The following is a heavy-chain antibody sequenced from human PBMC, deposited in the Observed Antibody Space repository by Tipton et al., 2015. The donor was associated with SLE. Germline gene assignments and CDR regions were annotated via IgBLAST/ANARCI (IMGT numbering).Heavy chain of an antibody. V-gene: IGHV4-59*01. Sequence: LRLSCAVYGGSFSGYYWSWIRQPPGKGLEWIGYIYYSGSTNYNPSLKSRVTISVDTSKNQFSLKLSSVTAADTAVYYCARDSRIAAAGYYYYYYMDVWGKGTTVTVSS. J-gene: IGHJ6*03. CDR1: GGSFSGYY. CDR2: IYYSGST. D-gene: IGHD6-13*01. CDR3: ARDSRIAAAGYYYYYYMDV.